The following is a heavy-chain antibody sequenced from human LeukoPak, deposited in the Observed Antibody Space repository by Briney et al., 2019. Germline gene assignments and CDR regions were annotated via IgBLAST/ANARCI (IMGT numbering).Heavy chain of an antibody. CDR1: GYSFTSYW. Sequence: GESLKISCKGSGYSFTSYWIGWVRQMPGKGLEWMGLIYPGDSDTRYSPSFQGQVTISADKSISTAYLQWSSLKASDTAMYYCARQEYYYGSGSHYYGMDVWGQGTTVTVSS. D-gene: IGHD3-10*01. CDR2: IYPGDSDT. CDR3: ARQEYYYGSGSHYYGMDV. V-gene: IGHV5-51*01. J-gene: IGHJ6*02.